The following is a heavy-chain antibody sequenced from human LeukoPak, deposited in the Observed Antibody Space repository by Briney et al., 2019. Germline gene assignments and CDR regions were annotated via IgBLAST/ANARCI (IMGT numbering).Heavy chain of an antibody. J-gene: IGHJ4*02. CDR2: INHSGST. CDR1: GGSFSGYY. CDR3: ARATPRYCSGGSCYSKGYYFDY. V-gene: IGHV4-34*01. D-gene: IGHD2-15*01. Sequence: KTSETLSLTCAVYGGSFSGYYWSWIRQPPGKGLEWIGEINHSGSTNYNPSLKSRVTISVDTSKNQFSLKLSSVTAADTAVYYCARATPRYCSGGSCYSKGYYFDYWGQGTLVTVSS.